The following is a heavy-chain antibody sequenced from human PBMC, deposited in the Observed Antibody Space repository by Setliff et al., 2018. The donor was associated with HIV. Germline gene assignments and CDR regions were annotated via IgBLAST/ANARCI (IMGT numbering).Heavy chain of an antibody. Sequence: ASVKVSCKASGYTFTSYDINWVRQATGQGLEWMGWMNPNSGNTGYAQKFQGRLTITRDTSASTTYMELSSLRSEDTAMYHCARRGRFTGGYSYGSDYFEYWGQGTLVTVSS. D-gene: IGHD5-18*01. CDR2: MNPNSGNT. CDR3: ARRGRFTGGYSYGSDYFEY. CDR1: GYTFTSYD. V-gene: IGHV1-8*03. J-gene: IGHJ4*02.